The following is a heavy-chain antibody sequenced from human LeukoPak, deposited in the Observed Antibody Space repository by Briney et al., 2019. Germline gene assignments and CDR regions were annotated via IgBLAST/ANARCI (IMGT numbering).Heavy chain of an antibody. CDR2: IYSGGST. V-gene: IGHV3-66*01. CDR1: EFSVGSNY. Sequence: GGSLRLSCAASEFSVGSNYMTWVRQAPGKGLEWVSLIYSGGSTYYADSVKGRFTISRDNAKNAVYLHMNSLRPEDTAIYYCARDKVEGPTKFDSWGQGIRVTVSS. J-gene: IGHJ5*01. D-gene: IGHD5-24*01. CDR3: ARDKVEGPTKFDS.